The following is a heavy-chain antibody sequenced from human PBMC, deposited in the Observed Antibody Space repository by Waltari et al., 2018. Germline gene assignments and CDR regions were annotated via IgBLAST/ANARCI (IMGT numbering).Heavy chain of an antibody. Sequence: QVQLQESGPGLVKPSETLSLTCTVSGGSISSYYWSWIRQPPGKGLEWIGNIYYSGTTNYTPSLKSRVTISVDTSKNQFSLKLSSVTAADTAVYYCASDSRHYDFWVRGPSYGMDVWGQGTTVTVSS. CDR2: IYYSGTT. V-gene: IGHV4-59*01. J-gene: IGHJ6*02. CDR3: ASDSRHYDFWVRGPSYGMDV. CDR1: GGSISSYY. D-gene: IGHD3-3*01.